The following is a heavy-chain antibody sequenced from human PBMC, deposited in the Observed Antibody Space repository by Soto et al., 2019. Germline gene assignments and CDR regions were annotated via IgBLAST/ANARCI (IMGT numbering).Heavy chain of an antibody. CDR2: IYPNSGGT. Sequence: ASVKVSCKASGYTFTGYYMHWVRQAPGQGLEWMGWIYPNSGGTNYAQKFQGRVTMTRDTSISTAYMELSRLRSDDTAVYYCARDLYDFWRGYLYYYGMDVWGQGTTVTVSS. CDR1: GYTFTGYY. V-gene: IGHV1-2*02. D-gene: IGHD3-3*01. CDR3: ARDLYDFWRGYLYYYGMDV. J-gene: IGHJ6*02.